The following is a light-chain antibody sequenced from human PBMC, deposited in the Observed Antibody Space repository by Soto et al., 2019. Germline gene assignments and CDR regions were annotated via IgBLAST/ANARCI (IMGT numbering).Light chain of an antibody. V-gene: IGKV1-13*02. CDR3: QQFNSYPVL. CDR2: DAS. CDR1: QGISSA. J-gene: IGKJ4*01. Sequence: AIQLTQSPSSLSASVGDRVTITCRVSQGISSALAWYQQKPGKAPKLLIYDASSLESGVPSRFSGSGSGTDFTLTISSLQPEDFATYYCQQFNSYPVLFGGGTKVEIK.